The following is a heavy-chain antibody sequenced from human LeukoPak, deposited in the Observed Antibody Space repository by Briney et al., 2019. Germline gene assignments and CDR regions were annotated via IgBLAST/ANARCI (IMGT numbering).Heavy chain of an antibody. CDR3: ARIRFSGTTRSTNFDY. Sequence: TSVKVSCKASGYTFTGYYMNWVRQAPGQGLEWIGRINPNSGGTNYAQKFQGRVTMTRDTSISTAYMELSRLRSDDAAVYYCARIRFSGTTRSTNFDYWGQGTLVTVSS. CDR1: GYTFTGYY. J-gene: IGHJ4*02. V-gene: IGHV1-2*06. D-gene: IGHD1-1*01. CDR2: INPNSGGT.